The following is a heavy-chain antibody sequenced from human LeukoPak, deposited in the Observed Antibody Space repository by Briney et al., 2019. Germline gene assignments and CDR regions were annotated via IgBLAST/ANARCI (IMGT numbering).Heavy chain of an antibody. D-gene: IGHD3-10*01. V-gene: IGHV1-46*01. Sequence: GASVKVSCKASGYTFIHYYMHWVRQARGQGLEWMRRIDGETGNTRYAQNFQGRVSMTRDTSTSTVYMELSSLRFEDTAVYYCARDPGGNYFGPGTHFAYWGQGALVTVSS. CDR3: ARDPGGNYFGPGTHFAY. CDR1: GYTFIHYY. J-gene: IGHJ4*02. CDR2: IDGETGNT.